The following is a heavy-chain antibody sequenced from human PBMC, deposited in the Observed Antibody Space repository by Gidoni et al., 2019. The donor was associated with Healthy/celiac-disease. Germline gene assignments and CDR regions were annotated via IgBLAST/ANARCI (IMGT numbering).Heavy chain of an antibody. CDR1: GFTFRSYA. CDR2: ISYDGSNK. D-gene: IGHD5-18*01. V-gene: IGHV3-30*01. J-gene: IGHJ4*02. CDR3: ARDLVDVDTAMVLDY. Sequence: QVQLVESGGGVVQPGRSLRLSWPASGFTFRSYAMHWVRQAPGKGLEWVAVISYDGSNKYYADSVKGRFTISRDNSKNTLYLQMNSLRAEDTAVYYCARDLVDVDTAMVLDYWGQGTLVTVSS.